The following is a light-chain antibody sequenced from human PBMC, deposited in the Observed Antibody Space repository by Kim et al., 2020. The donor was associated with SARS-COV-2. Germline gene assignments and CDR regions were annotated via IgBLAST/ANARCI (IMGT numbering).Light chain of an antibody. Sequence: SPGERATLSCRASQSVSRNYLAWHQQKPGQAPRLLIYGASSRATGIPDRFSGSGSGTDFTLTISRLEPEDFAVYYCQQYGSSPRTFGLGTKVDIK. CDR2: GAS. CDR3: QQYGSSPRT. J-gene: IGKJ1*01. V-gene: IGKV3-20*01. CDR1: QSVSRNY.